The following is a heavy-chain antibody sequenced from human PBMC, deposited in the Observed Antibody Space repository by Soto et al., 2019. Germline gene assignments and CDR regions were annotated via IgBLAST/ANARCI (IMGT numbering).Heavy chain of an antibody. CDR3: ARHRGGSGVNFDF. D-gene: IGHD5-12*01. CDR1: GGSISSSSYY. V-gene: IGHV4-39*01. J-gene: IGHJ4*02. CDR2: FDYSGST. Sequence: QLQLQESGPGLVKPSETLSLTCTVSGGSISSSSYYWDWIRQPPGKGLEWIGSFDYSGSTYYNPSLKRRVTISVDTSTNQFSLKLTSVTAADTAVFYCARHRGGSGVNFDFWGQGTLVTVSS.